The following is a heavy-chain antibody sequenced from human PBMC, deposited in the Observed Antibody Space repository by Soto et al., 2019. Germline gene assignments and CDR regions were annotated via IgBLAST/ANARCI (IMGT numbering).Heavy chain of an antibody. CDR3: TRYEAYSRGGRCYFVNFDY. CDR1: GFTFISYG. Sequence: EVQLMESGGSLVQPGGSLRLSCEASGFTFISYGINWVRQAPGKGLEWVSYISGTINIIYYTDSVKGRFTVSRVNAKNTVKLKMNLLRAEHTPVYYCTRYEAYSRGGRCYFVNFDYWGRGTLATVSS. J-gene: IGHJ4*02. CDR2: ISGTINII. V-gene: IGHV3-48*01. D-gene: IGHD2-15*01.